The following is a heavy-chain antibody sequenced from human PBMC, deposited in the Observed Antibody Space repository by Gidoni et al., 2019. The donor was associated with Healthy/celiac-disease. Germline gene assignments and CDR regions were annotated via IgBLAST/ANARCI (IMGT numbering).Heavy chain of an antibody. D-gene: IGHD6-19*01. CDR3: AREEYSSGWY. CDR2: IKQDGSEK. Sequence: EVQLVESGGGLVQPGGSLRLSGPASGFTFSSYWMSWVRQAPGKGLEWVANIKQDGSEKYYVDSVKGRFTISRDNAKNSLYLQMNSLRAEDTAVYYCAREEYSSGWYWGQGTLVTVSS. CDR1: GFTFSSYW. J-gene: IGHJ4*02. V-gene: IGHV3-7*01.